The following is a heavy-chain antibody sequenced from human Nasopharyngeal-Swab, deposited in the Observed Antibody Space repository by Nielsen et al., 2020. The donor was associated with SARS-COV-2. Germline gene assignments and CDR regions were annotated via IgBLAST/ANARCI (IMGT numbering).Heavy chain of an antibody. Sequence: WIRQPPEKGLEWIGSIYYSGSTYYNPSLKSRVTISVDTSKNQFSLKLSSVTAADTAVYYCARGEPYYDSSGYYLGVYAFDIWGQGTMVTVSS. CDR3: ARGEPYYDSSGYYLGVYAFDI. D-gene: IGHD3-22*01. V-gene: IGHV4-39*07. J-gene: IGHJ3*02. CDR2: IYYSGST.